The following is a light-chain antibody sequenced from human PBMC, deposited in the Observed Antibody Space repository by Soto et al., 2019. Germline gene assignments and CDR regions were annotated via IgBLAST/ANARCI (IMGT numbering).Light chain of an antibody. CDR3: QHYKRWPLT. CDR2: GAS. CDR1: QSVDTR. Sequence: EIEMTQSPATLSVSPGERATLTCWASQSVDTRLAWYQQKPGQAPRRLVYGASTRATGMPSWFSGSGSGTEFTLTISSLQSEDFAVYYCQHYKRWPLTFGGGTKVEIK. V-gene: IGKV3-15*01. J-gene: IGKJ4*01.